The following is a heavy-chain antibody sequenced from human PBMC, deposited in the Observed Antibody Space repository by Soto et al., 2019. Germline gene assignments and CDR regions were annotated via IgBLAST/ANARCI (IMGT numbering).Heavy chain of an antibody. D-gene: IGHD3-10*01. V-gene: IGHV4-30-4*01. CDR2: IYYSGNT. Sequence: QVQLQESGPGLLKPSQTLSLTCSVSGGSINSGDYYWSWIRQPPGKGLEWIGYIYYSGNTYYNPSRKSRLSISIDTSKNQFSLNLSSVTAADTAVYYCARDRSPMVRGGRFDPWGQGTLVTVSS. J-gene: IGHJ5*02. CDR1: GGSINSGDYY. CDR3: ARDRSPMVRGGRFDP.